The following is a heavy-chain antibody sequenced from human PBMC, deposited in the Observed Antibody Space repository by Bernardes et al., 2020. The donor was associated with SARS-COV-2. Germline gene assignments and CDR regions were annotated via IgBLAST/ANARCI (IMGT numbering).Heavy chain of an antibody. CDR1: GFTFSDYA. CDR3: AREGYSYGYFSKYYFYGMDV. Sequence: GGSLRLSCAVSGFTFSDYAMTWVRQVPGKGLQWVSSVGGNGIDTYYADSAKGRVTISKDNSKNMLFLEMNSLRVEDTAIYFCAREGYSYGYFSKYYFYGMDVWGQGTTVTVSS. J-gene: IGHJ6*02. D-gene: IGHD5-18*01. CDR2: VGGNGIDT. V-gene: IGHV3-23*01.